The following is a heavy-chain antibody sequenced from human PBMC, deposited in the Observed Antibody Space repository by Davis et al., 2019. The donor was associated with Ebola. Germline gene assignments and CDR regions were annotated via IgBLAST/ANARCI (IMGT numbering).Heavy chain of an antibody. J-gene: IGHJ6*03. V-gene: IGHV3-11*04. CDR2: ISSSGSTI. D-gene: IGHD2-2*01. CDR3: ARYCSSTSCYHYYYYYMDV. CDR1: GFTFSDYY. Sequence: PGGSLRLSCTASGFTFSDYYMSWIRQAPGKGLEWVSYISSSGSTIYYADSVKGRFTISRDNAKNSLYLQMNSLRAEDTAVYYCARYCSSTSCYHYYYYYMDVWGKGTTVTVSS.